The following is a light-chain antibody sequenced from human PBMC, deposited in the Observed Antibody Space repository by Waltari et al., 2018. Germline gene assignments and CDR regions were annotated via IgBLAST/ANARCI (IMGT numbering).Light chain of an antibody. V-gene: IGKV1-8*01. CDR2: AAS. J-gene: IGKJ1*01. CDR1: QGISSY. CDR3: QQYYSYPPT. Sequence: AIRITQSPSSLSASTGDRVTITCRASQGISSYLAWYQQKPGKAPKLLIYAASTLQSGVPSRFSGSGSGTDFTLTISCLQSEDFATYYCQQYYSYPPTFGQGTKVEIE.